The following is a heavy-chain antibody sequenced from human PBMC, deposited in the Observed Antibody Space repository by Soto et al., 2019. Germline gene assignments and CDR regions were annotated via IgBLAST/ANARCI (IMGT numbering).Heavy chain of an antibody. CDR3: ASMEGAAAAYRSFGMDV. Sequence: EVQLVESGGGLVKPGGSLRLSCAASGFTFSSYSMNWVRQAPGKGLEWVSSISSSSSYIYYVDSVKGRFTISRDNATDPLYLQMNRLRAEDTAVYYCASMEGAAAAYRSFGMDVWGQGTTVTVSS. CDR1: GFTFSSYS. J-gene: IGHJ6*02. V-gene: IGHV3-21*01. D-gene: IGHD6-25*01. CDR2: ISSSSSYI.